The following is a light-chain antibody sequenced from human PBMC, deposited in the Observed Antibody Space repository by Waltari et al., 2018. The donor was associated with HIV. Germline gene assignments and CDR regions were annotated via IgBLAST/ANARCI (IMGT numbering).Light chain of an antibody. CDR3: SSYTSTTTVI. CDR1: SSDVGSYDY. V-gene: IGLV2-14*01. CDR2: EVS. Sequence: QSALTQPASVSGAPGQSITISCTGTSSDVGSYDYVSWYQQTPGKAPNLMIFEVSHRPSGVSDRFSGSKSGNPASLTISGLLADDEADYYCSSYTSTTTVIFGGGTKVTVL. J-gene: IGLJ2*01.